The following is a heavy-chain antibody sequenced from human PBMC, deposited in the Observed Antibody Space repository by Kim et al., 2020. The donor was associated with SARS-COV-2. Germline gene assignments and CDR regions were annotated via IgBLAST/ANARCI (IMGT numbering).Heavy chain of an antibody. CDR2: IYPDDSDT. Sequence: GESLKISCQTSGYFFTSYWIGWVRQMPGKGLEWMGIIYPDDSDTKYSPSFQGQVTISVDKSISIAFLQWSSLQASDTATYYCVRFSGYFDDLIYDDAGMDVWGQGTTVIVSS. J-gene: IGHJ6*02. V-gene: IGHV5-51*01. CDR1: GYFFTSYW. CDR3: VRFSGYFDDLIYDDAGMDV. D-gene: IGHD3-9*01.